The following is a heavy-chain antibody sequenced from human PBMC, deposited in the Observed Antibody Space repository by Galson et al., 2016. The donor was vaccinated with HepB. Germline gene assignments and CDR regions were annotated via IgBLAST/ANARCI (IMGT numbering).Heavy chain of an antibody. D-gene: IGHD2-8*02. CDR1: GFTFSDYS. CDR3: AREGAGWSNRYYFYYGMGV. V-gene: IGHV3-48*01. J-gene: IGHJ6*02. Sequence: SLRLSCAASGFTFSDYSMNWVRQAPGQGLEWVSYIRGSSSTIYYADSVKGRFTISRDNAKNLLYLQMNSLRGEDTAVYFCAREGAGWSNRYYFYYGMGVWGQGTTVTVSS. CDR2: IRGSSSTI.